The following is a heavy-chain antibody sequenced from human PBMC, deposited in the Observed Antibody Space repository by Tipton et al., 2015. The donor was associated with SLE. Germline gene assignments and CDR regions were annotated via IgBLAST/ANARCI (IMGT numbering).Heavy chain of an antibody. CDR1: GGSFSGYY. D-gene: IGHD3-16*01. J-gene: IGHJ3*02. V-gene: IGHV4-34*01. Sequence: TLSLTCAVYGGSFSGYYWSWIRQPPGKGLEWIGEINHRGSTNYNPSLKSRVTISVDTSKNQFSLKLSSVTAADTALYYCARGDLYSDYVWGTLRGAFDIWGQGTMVTVSS. CDR3: ARGDLYSDYVWGTLRGAFDI. CDR2: INHRGST.